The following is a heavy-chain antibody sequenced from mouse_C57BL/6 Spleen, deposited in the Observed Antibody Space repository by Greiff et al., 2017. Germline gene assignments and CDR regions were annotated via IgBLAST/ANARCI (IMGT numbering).Heavy chain of an antibody. CDR2: IDPETGGT. CDR1: GYTFTDYE. Sequence: VQLVESGAELVRPGASVTLSCKASGYTFTDYEMHWVKQTPVHGLEWIGAIDPETGGTAYNQKFKGKAILTADKSSSTASMELRSLTSEDAAVYYCTRGEGRDYWGQGTTLTVSS. D-gene: IGHD3-3*01. V-gene: IGHV1-15*01. CDR3: TRGEGRDY. J-gene: IGHJ2*01.